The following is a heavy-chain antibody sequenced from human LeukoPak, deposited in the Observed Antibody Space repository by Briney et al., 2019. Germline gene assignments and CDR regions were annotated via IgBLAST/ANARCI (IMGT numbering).Heavy chain of an antibody. V-gene: IGHV4-39*01. Sequence: SETLSLTCTVSGGSISSSSYYWGWIRQPPGKGLEWIGSIYYSGSTYYNPSLKSRVTISVDTSKNQFSLKLSSVTAADTAVYYCARLILGYCSSTSCPGYWGQGTLVTVSS. CDR3: ARLILGYCSSTSCPGY. D-gene: IGHD2-2*01. J-gene: IGHJ4*02. CDR1: GGSISSSSYY. CDR2: IYYSGST.